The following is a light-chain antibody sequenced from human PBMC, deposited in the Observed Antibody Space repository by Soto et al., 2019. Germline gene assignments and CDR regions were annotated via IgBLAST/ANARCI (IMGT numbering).Light chain of an antibody. CDR1: NIGSKS. Sequence: SYELTQPPSVSVAPGQTARITCGGDNIGSKSVHWYQQKPGQAPVLVVYDDSDRPSGIPERFSGSNSGNTATLTISRVEAGAEADYYCQVWHSSGDHPYVFAIGTKLTVL. V-gene: IGLV3-21*02. CDR2: DDS. J-gene: IGLJ1*01. CDR3: QVWHSSGDHPYV.